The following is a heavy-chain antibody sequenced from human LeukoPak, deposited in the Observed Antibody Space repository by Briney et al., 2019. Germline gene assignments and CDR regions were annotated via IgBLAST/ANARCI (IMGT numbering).Heavy chain of an antibody. CDR3: ARVVMDYYGSGTYYYYYYMDV. Sequence: SVKVSCKASGGTFSSYAISWVRQAPGQGLEWMGGIIPIFGTANYAQKFQGRVTITADESTSTAYMELSSLRSEDTAVYYCARVVMDYYGSGTYYYYYYMDVWGKGTTVTISS. D-gene: IGHD3-10*01. CDR2: IIPIFGTA. CDR1: GGTFSSYA. V-gene: IGHV1-69*01. J-gene: IGHJ6*03.